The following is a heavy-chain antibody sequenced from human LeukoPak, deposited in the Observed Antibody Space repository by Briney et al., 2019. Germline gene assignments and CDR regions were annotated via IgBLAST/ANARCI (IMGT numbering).Heavy chain of an antibody. CDR1: GYTFTSYG. CDR2: ISAYNGNT. V-gene: IGHV1-18*01. J-gene: IGHJ5*02. Sequence: PSASVKVSCKASGYTFTSYGISWVRQAPGQGLEWMGWISAYNGNTNYAQKFQGRVTITADKSTSTAYMELSSLRSEDTAVYYCARDHYDSSVNWFDPWGQGTLVTVSS. CDR3: ARDHYDSSVNWFDP. D-gene: IGHD3-22*01.